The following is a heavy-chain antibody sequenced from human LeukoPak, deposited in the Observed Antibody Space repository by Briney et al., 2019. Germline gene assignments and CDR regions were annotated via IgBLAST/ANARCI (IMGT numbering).Heavy chain of an antibody. CDR1: GFTFSSYA. Sequence: GGSLRLSCAASGFTFSSYAMHWVRQAPGKGLEWGAVISYDGSNKYYADSVKGRFTISRDNSKNTLYLQMNSLRAEDTAVYYCARGTHIVVVTGGFDYWGQGTLVTVSS. V-gene: IGHV3-30*04. CDR3: ARGTHIVVVTGGFDY. D-gene: IGHD2-21*02. CDR2: ISYDGSNK. J-gene: IGHJ4*02.